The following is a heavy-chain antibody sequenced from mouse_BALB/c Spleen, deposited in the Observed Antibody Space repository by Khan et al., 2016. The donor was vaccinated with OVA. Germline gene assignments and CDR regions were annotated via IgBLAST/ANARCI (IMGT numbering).Heavy chain of an antibody. D-gene: IGHD1-1*01. J-gene: IGHJ2*01. CDR1: SYSITSDYA. V-gene: IGHV3-2*02. CDR3: ARSVTITTVVATDFDY. CDR2: ISSSGRT. Sequence: EVQLQESGPGLVKPSQSLSLTCTVTSYSITSDYAWNWIRQFPGNKLEWMGYISSSGRTSYNPSLKSRISITRDTSKNQFFLQLNSVTTEDTATYYCARSVTITTVVATDFDYWGQGTTLTVSS.